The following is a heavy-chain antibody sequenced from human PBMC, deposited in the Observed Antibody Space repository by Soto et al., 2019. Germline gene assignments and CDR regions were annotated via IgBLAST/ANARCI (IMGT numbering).Heavy chain of an antibody. CDR2: IYHTGST. Sequence: QVQLQGSGPGLVKPSGTLSLTCVVSGGSISSSNWWSWVRQPPGKGLEWIGEIYHTGSTTYNPSLNSRVTISVDKSKNQFYLELSSVTAADTAVYYCARDSGGGADYWGQGTLVTVSS. CDR3: ARDSGGGADY. D-gene: IGHD2-21*01. J-gene: IGHJ4*02. CDR1: GGSISSSNW. V-gene: IGHV4-4*02.